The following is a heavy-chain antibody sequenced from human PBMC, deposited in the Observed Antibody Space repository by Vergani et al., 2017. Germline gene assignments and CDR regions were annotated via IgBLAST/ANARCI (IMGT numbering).Heavy chain of an antibody. CDR2: IYPSGST. Sequence: QVQLQESGPGLVKPSQTLSLTCTVSGGSISSGSYYWSWIRQPAGKGLEWIGRIYPSGSTNYTPSRKGRVTISVDTSKNQFSLKLSSVTAADTAVYYCAREDYYGSGSYPRAFDPWGQGTLVTVAS. CDR3: AREDYYGSGSYPRAFDP. CDR1: GGSISSGSYY. J-gene: IGHJ5*02. D-gene: IGHD3-10*01. V-gene: IGHV4-61*02.